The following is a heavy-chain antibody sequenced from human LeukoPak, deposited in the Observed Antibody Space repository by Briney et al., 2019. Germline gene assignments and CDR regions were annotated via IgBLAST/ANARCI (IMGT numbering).Heavy chain of an antibody. CDR1: GYSISSGYY. D-gene: IGHD2-2*01. V-gene: IGHV4-38-2*01. Sequence: SETLSLSCAVSGYSISSGYYWGWLRQPPGRGLEGIGSIYHSRGNYYNPSVKRRVTISGDKSKNQFSLKMRPLTAADTAVYYCARGSSSCCYGNWFDPWGQGTLVTVSS. J-gene: IGHJ5*02. CDR3: ARGSSSCCYGNWFDP. CDR2: IYHSRGN.